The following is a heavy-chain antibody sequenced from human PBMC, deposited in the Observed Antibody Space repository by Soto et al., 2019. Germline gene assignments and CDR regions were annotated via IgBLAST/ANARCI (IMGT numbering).Heavy chain of an antibody. J-gene: IGHJ3*02. Sequence: QVQLPESGPGLVKPSQTLSLLYTVSGDSISSDNYFWSWIRQPPGQGLEWVGYISNRGTPYYNPSLKSRVTISLDTSRNRFSLDMYSVTATDTAVYYCAREVNVVALSDAFDIWGQGTMVTVSS. CDR2: ISNRGTP. V-gene: IGHV4-30-4*01. CDR1: GDSISSDNYF. D-gene: IGHD2-8*01. CDR3: AREVNVVALSDAFDI.